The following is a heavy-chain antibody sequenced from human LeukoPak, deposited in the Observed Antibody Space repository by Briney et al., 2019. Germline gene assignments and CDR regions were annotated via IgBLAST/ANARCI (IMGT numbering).Heavy chain of an antibody. J-gene: IGHJ4*02. D-gene: IGHD1-26*01. Sequence: ASVKVSCKASGYTFTGYYMHWVRQAPGQGLEWMGWINPNSGGTNYAQKFQGRVTMTRDTSISTAYMELSRLRSDDTAVYYCARGSSIVGATRVFDYWGQGTLVTSSS. CDR2: INPNSGGT. V-gene: IGHV1-2*02. CDR3: ARGSSIVGATRVFDY. CDR1: GYTFTGYY.